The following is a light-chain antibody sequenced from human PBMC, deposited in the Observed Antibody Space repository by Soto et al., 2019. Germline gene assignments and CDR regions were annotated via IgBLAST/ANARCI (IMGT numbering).Light chain of an antibody. V-gene: IGLV2-14*01. Sequence: QSALTQPASVSGCPGQSITISCTGTSSDVGGYNYVSWYQQHPGKAPKLMIYDVSNRPSGVSNRFSGSKSGNTGSLTISGLQAEDEADYYWSSYASSSTPLYVFGTGTKVTVL. CDR3: SSYASSSTPLYV. CDR2: DVS. J-gene: IGLJ1*01. CDR1: SSDVGGYNY.